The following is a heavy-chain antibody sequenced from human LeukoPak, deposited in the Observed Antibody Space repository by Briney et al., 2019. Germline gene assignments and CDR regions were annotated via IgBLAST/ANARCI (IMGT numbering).Heavy chain of an antibody. CDR1: GFSLSTNA. D-gene: IGHD6-19*01. Sequence: GGSLRLSCAASGFSLSTNAMHWVRQAPGKGLEWLTVISFDGNKKLYADSVRGRFTISRDISRNTLYLELNSLRVEDTALYYCARDSGYSTGWYPGFWGQGTLVTVSS. CDR3: ARDSGYSTGWYPGF. CDR2: ISFDGNKK. J-gene: IGHJ4*02. V-gene: IGHV3-30*03.